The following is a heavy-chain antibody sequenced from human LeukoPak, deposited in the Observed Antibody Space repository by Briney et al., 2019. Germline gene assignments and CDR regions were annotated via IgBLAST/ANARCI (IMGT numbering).Heavy chain of an antibody. J-gene: IGHJ6*03. Sequence: PGGSLRLSCAASGFTFSSYWMSWVRQAPGKGLEWVANIKKDGSEKYYVDSVKGRFTISRDNAKSSPYLQMNSLRAEDTAVYYCARDAMVRGVIYYYYMDVWGKGTTVTISS. V-gene: IGHV3-7*01. CDR2: IKKDGSEK. CDR3: ARDAMVRGVIYYYYMDV. CDR1: GFTFSSYW. D-gene: IGHD3-10*01.